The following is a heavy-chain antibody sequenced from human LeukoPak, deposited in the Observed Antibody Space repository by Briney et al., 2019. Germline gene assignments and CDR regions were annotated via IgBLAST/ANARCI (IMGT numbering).Heavy chain of an antibody. CDR2: INHSGGT. CDR3: ARGEYDSSGYYRDY. V-gene: IGHV4-34*01. Sequence: SETLSLTCAAYGGSLSWIRQPPGKGLEWIGEINHSGGTNYIPSLKSRVTISVDTSKNQFSLKLSSVTAADTAVYYCARGEYDSSGYYRDYWGQGTLVTVSS. D-gene: IGHD3-22*01. CDR1: GGSL. J-gene: IGHJ4*02.